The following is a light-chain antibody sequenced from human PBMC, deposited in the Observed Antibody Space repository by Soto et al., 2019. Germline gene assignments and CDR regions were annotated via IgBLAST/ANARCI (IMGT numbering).Light chain of an antibody. Sequence: QSALTQPASVSGSPGQSITISCTGTSTDVGGYNYVSWYQQYPGKAPKLMIYEVSNRPSGVSNRFSGSKSGNTASLTISGLRAEDEAEYYCSSYRSSTTWVFGGGTKVTVL. CDR2: EVS. V-gene: IGLV2-14*01. J-gene: IGLJ3*02. CDR3: SSYRSSTTWV. CDR1: STDVGGYNY.